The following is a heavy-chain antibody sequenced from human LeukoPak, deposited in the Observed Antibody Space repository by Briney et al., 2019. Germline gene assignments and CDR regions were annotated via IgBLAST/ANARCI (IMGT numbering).Heavy chain of an antibody. CDR2: INPNSGGT. Sequence: ASVKVSCKASGYTFTGYYMHWVRQAPGQGLEWMGRINPNSGGTNYAQKFQGRVTMTRDTSISTAYMELSRLRSDDTAVYYCARDLPSRQEWLADYWGQGTLVTVSS. V-gene: IGHV1-2*06. CDR1: GYTFTGYY. D-gene: IGHD6-19*01. CDR3: ARDLPSRQEWLADY. J-gene: IGHJ4*02.